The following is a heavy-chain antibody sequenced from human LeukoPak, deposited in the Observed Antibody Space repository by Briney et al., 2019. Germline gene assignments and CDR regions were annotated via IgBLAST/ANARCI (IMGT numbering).Heavy chain of an antibody. D-gene: IGHD3-16*02. CDR1: GGSIDSTNW. Sequence: SETLSLTRTVSGGSIDSTNWWNSVRQPPGKGLEWIGEIHHDGRINYNPSLKSRVTLSVDKSKNQFSLRLNSVTAADTAMYYCARSHDHLWGNYPDYWGQGTLVTVSS. CDR2: IHHDGRI. J-gene: IGHJ4*02. CDR3: ARSHDHLWGNYPDY. V-gene: IGHV4-4*02.